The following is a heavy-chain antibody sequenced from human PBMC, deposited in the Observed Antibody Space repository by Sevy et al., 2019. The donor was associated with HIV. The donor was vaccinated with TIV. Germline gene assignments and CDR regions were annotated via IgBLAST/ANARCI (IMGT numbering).Heavy chain of an antibody. CDR1: GGSIRNYY. Sequence: SETLSLTCSVSGGSIRNYYWSWIRQPPGKGLEWIGYFYYSGSTNYNPYLKSRVTISVDTSKKKFSLKLSSVTAADTAVYYCARGSIAAAGDFDYWGQGTLVTVSS. V-gene: IGHV4-59*01. D-gene: IGHD6-6*01. J-gene: IGHJ4*02. CDR3: ARGSIAAAGDFDY. CDR2: FYYSGST.